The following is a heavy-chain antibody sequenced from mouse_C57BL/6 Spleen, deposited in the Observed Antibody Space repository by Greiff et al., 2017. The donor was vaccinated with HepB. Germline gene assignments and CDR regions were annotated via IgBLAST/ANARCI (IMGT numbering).Heavy chain of an antibody. Sequence: QVQLKESGPGLVQPSQSLSITCTVSGFSLTSYGVHWVRQSPGKGLEWLGVIWSGGSTDYNAAFISRLSISKDNSKSQVFFKMNSLQADDTAIYYCARNDTTAGFAMDYWGQGTSVTVSS. CDR2: IWSGGST. J-gene: IGHJ4*01. D-gene: IGHD1-2*01. CDR3: ARNDTTAGFAMDY. CDR1: GFSLTSYG. V-gene: IGHV2-2*01.